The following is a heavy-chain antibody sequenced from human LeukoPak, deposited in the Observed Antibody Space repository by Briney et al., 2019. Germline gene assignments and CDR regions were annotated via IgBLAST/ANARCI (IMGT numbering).Heavy chain of an antibody. CDR1: GFTVTSNF. D-gene: IGHD5-24*01. Sequence: GGSLRLSCAASGFTVTSNFMDWVRQAPGKGLEWVSVIYSDGSRYYADSVKGRFTISRDNSKNTLYLQMNSLRVEDTAVYYCARGGMATIHYWGQGTLVTVS. V-gene: IGHV3-53*01. CDR3: ARGGMATIHY. J-gene: IGHJ4*02. CDR2: IYSDGSR.